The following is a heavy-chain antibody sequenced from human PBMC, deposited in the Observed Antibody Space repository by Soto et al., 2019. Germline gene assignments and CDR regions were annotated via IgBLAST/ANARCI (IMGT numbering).Heavy chain of an antibody. CDR3: ARDKRDYYYYYGMDV. CDR1: GYSFTSYW. CDR2: IFLGCSDT. Sequence: GESLKISCKGSGYSFTSYWIGWVRQMPGKGLYCMGIIFLGCSDTLYSPSFQGQVPISPDKSISPAFLHWSSLKASDTAMYYCARDKRDYYYYYGMDVWGQGTTVTVSS. V-gene: IGHV5-51*01. J-gene: IGHJ6*02.